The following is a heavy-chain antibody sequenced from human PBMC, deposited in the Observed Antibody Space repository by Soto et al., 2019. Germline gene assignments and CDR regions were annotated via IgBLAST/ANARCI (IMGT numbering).Heavy chain of an antibody. CDR2: IYYSGST. Sequence: SESLSLTCTVSGRSISRYYWSWIRQPPGKGLEWIGYIYYSGSTNYNPSLKSRVTISVDTSKNQFSLKLSSVTAADTAVYYCARVPIIYDILTGYYTDAFDIWGQGTMVTVSS. D-gene: IGHD3-9*01. CDR1: GRSISRYY. J-gene: IGHJ3*02. CDR3: ARVPIIYDILTGYYTDAFDI. V-gene: IGHV4-59*01.